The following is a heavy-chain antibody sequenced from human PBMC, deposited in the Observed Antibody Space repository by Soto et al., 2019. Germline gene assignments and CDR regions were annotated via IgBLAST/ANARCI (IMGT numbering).Heavy chain of an antibody. J-gene: IGHJ4*02. Sequence: MSRVTISVDTSKNQFSLKLSSVTAADTAVYYCARGKKGGYSKPAFGYWGQGTLVTVSS. CDR3: ARGKKGGYSKPAFGY. D-gene: IGHD4-4*01. V-gene: IGHV4-34*01.